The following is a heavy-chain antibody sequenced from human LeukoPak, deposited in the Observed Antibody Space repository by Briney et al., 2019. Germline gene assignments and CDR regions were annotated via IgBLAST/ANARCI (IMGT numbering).Heavy chain of an antibody. V-gene: IGHV3-23*01. CDR3: AKGGGLAAAFDH. D-gene: IGHD6-13*01. CDR2: ISGSGGTT. Sequence: GGSLRLSCAASGFTFSSYAMSWVRQTPGKGLEWVSIISGSGGTTCHADSVKGRFTISRDNSKNMLYLQMNSLRADDTAVYYCAKGGGLAAAFDHWGRGALVTVSS. J-gene: IGHJ4*02. CDR1: GFTFSSYA.